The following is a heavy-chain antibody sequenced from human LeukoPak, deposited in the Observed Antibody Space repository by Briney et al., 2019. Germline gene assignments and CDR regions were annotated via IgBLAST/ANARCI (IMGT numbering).Heavy chain of an antibody. V-gene: IGHV1-3*01. J-gene: IGHJ4*02. D-gene: IGHD3-10*01. CDR1: GYTFTSYA. CDR2: INAGNGNT. CDR3: ARDRHYYGSGSYYKLDY. Sequence: APVKVSCKASGYTFTSYAMHWVRQAPGQRLEWMGWINAGNGNTKYSQKFQGRVTITRDTSASTAYMELSSLRSEDTAVYYCARDRHYYGSGSYYKLDYWGQGTLVTVSS.